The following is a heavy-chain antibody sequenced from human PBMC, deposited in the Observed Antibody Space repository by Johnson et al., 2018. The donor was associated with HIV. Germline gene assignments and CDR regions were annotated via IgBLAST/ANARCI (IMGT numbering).Heavy chain of an antibody. V-gene: IGHV3-30*04. D-gene: IGHD3-16*02. CDR2: ISYDGSNK. CDR3: AKVGGSHDYGWGSYPGN. Sequence: QMLLVESGGGVVQPGRSLELSCVASGFTFSGSAMHWVRQASGKGLEWVAVISYDGSNKYYADSVKGRFTISRDNFKNTLYLQMKSLRAEDTAVYYCAKVGGSHDYGWGSYPGNWGQGTMVTVSS. CDR1: GFTFSGSA. J-gene: IGHJ3*01.